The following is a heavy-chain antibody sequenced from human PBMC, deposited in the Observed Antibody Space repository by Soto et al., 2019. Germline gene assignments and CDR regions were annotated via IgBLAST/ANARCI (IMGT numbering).Heavy chain of an antibody. D-gene: IGHD3-10*01. CDR3: AKDEITMVRGDHFDY. CDR1: GFTFSSYA. CDR2: ISGSGGST. Sequence: PGGSLRLSCAASGFTFSSYAMSWVRQAPGKGLEWVPAISGSGGSTYYADSVKGRFTISRDNSKNTLYLQMNSLRAEDTAVYYCAKDEITMVRGDHFDYWGQGTRVTVSS. V-gene: IGHV3-23*01. J-gene: IGHJ4*02.